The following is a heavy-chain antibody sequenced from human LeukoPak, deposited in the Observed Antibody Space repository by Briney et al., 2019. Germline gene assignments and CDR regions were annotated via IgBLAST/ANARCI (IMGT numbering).Heavy chain of an antibody. CDR3: AGGIDSWGIQSKYYFGY. D-gene: IGHD3-16*01. Sequence: SETLSLTCAVSGVSFGSFCWSWIRQPAGERLEWIGRICPNGTTSYKPSLKSRLTVSIDTSKNQFFLKLSSVAAADTAVYYCAGGIDSWGIQSKYYFGYWGQGALVTVSS. CDR1: GVSFGSFC. CDR2: ICPNGTT. V-gene: IGHV4-59*10. J-gene: IGHJ4*02.